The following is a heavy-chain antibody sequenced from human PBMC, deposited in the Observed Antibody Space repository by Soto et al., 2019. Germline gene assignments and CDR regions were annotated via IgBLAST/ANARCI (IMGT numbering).Heavy chain of an antibody. V-gene: IGHV4-31*03. CDR2: IYCSGST. Sequence: PSETLSLTCTVSGGSISSGGYYWSWIRQHPWKGLEWIGYIYCSGSTYYNPSLESRVSISLDASKNNFSLKLSSVTAADTAVYFCARSYGSGNYYGVPSNWFDPWGPGTQVTVSS. J-gene: IGHJ5*02. CDR3: ARSYGSGNYYGVPSNWFDP. D-gene: IGHD3-10*01. CDR1: GGSISSGGYY.